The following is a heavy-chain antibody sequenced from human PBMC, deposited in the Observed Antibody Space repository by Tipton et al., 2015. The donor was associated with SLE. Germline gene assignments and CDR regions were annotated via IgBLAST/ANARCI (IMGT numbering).Heavy chain of an antibody. V-gene: IGHV1-69*06. Sequence: QSGAEVKKPGSSVKVSCKTSGGTFSNYAITWVRQAPGQGLEWMGGIIPVVDTAIYAQKFQGRVTITADKSTSTAYMDLSSLTSQDTAVYYCARAGGTIAAAGPYYYMDVWGKGTTVTISS. J-gene: IGHJ6*03. CDR2: IIPVVDTA. CDR3: ARAGGTIAAAGPYYYMDV. D-gene: IGHD6-13*01. CDR1: GGTFSNYA.